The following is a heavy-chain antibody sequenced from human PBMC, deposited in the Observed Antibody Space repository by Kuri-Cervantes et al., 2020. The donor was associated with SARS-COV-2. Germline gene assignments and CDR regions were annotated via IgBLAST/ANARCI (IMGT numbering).Heavy chain of an antibody. V-gene: IGHV3-23*01. CDR2: ISGSGGST. D-gene: IGHD3-16*01. J-gene: IGHJ4*02. CDR1: GFTFSSYA. CDR3: AKAAFYDYVPDY. Sequence: GGSLRLSCAASGFTFSSYAMSWVRQAPGKGLEWVSAISGSGGSTYYAASVKGRFTISRDNSKTTLYLQMNRLRAEQTTVYYCAKAAFYDYVPDYWGQGTLVTVSS.